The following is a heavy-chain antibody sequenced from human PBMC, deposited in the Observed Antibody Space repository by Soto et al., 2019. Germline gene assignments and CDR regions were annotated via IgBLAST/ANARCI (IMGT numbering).Heavy chain of an antibody. CDR3: ARRCRSSNCPTMVGFDP. J-gene: IGHJ5*02. CDR1: GGSISSGGYS. CDR2: IYYSGNT. Sequence: SETLSLTCTVSGGSISSGGYSWDWIRQPPGKGLEWIGHIYYSGNTKYNPALKSRVTISVDTSKNQISLKVNSVTAADTAVYYCARRCRSSNCPTMVGFDPWGQGILVTVSS. V-gene: IGHV4-39*01. D-gene: IGHD2-8*01.